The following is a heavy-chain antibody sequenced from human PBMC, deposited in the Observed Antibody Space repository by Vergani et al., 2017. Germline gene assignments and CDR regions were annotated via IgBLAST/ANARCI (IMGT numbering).Heavy chain of an antibody. Sequence: QAKLVESGGGVVQPGGSLRLSCAASGFTFSNFCMHLVRQAPGKGLEWVALISHDGSESFYGTSVTGRLTISRDNSKNTLFLQLSSLKAEDTSVYYCAKAAGMGITVSATIDSRSQGTLGLVSS. J-gene: IGHJ4*02. V-gene: IGHV3-30*18. D-gene: IGHD3-10*02. CDR3: AKAAGMGITVSATIDS. CDR2: ISHDGSES. CDR1: GFTFSNFC.